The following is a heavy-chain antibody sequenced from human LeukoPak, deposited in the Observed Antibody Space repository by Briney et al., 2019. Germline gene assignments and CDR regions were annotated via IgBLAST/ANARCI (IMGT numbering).Heavy chain of an antibody. CDR2: INHSGST. CDR1: GGSFSGYY. CDR3: ARVAYCSSTSCPFDY. J-gene: IGHJ4*02. D-gene: IGHD2-2*01. Sequence: PSETLSLTCAVYGGSFSGYYWSWIRQPPGKGLEWIGEINHSGSTNYNPSLKSRVTISVDTSKNQFSLKLSSVTAADTAVYYCARVAYCSSTSCPFDYWGQGTLVTVSS. V-gene: IGHV4-34*01.